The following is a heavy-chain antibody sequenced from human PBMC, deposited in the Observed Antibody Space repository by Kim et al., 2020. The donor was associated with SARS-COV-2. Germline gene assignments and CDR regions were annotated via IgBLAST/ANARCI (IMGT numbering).Heavy chain of an antibody. Sequence: SVKVSCKASGGTFGTYPISWVRQAPGQGLEWMGGIIPFFDTTNYAPKFQGRVTMTTDDSTRTTYMELSSLKSGDTAVYFCASRFFDSSGNYHDFWGQGT. CDR1: GGTFGTYP. J-gene: IGHJ4*02. CDR2: IIPFFDTT. CDR3: ASRFFDSSGNYHDF. V-gene: IGHV1-69*05. D-gene: IGHD3-22*01.